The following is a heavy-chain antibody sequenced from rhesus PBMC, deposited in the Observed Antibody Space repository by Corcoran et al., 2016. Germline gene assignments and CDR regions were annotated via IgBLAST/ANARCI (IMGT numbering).Heavy chain of an antibody. CDR2: ISGSSGST. D-gene: IGHD5-24*01. CDR1: GYSISSGYY. V-gene: IGHV4-99*01. Sequence: QVQLQESGPGLVKPSETLSLTCAVSGYSISSGYYWGWIRQPPGKGLEYIGYISGSSGSTYYNPSLKSRVTISKDTAKNQFSLKLSSVTAADTAVYYCARLEIQWVQSWDYWGQGVLVTVSS. J-gene: IGHJ4*01. CDR3: ARLEIQWVQSWDY.